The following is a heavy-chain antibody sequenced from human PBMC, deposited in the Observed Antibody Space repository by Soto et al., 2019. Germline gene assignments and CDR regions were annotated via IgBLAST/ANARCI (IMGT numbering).Heavy chain of an antibody. V-gene: IGHV3-72*01. CDR1: GFIFSDHY. CDR2: IRHKANGYSI. D-gene: IGHD6-13*01. J-gene: IGHJ3*02. CDR3: ARIARRDAFYI. Sequence: EVQLVESGGGLVQPGGSLRLSCAASGFIFSDHYMDWVRHAPGKGLEWVGRIRHKANGYSIDYAASVKGRFTISRDDSKDSLYLQMDSLKTEDTAVYYCARIARRDAFYIWGQGTTVTVSS.